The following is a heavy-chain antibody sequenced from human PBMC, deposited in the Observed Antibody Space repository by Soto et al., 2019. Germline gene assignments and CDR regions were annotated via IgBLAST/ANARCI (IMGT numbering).Heavy chain of an antibody. J-gene: IGHJ4*02. CDR2: IYYSGST. CDR3: ASCSSTSCYGWDY. CDR1: GGSISSSSYY. V-gene: IGHV4-39*07. D-gene: IGHD2-2*01. Sequence: PSETLSLTCTVSGGSISSSSYYWGWIRQPPGRGLEWIGSIYYSGSTNYNPSLKSRVTISVDTSKNQFSLKLSSVTAADTAVYYCASCSSTSCYGWDYWGQGTLVTVSS.